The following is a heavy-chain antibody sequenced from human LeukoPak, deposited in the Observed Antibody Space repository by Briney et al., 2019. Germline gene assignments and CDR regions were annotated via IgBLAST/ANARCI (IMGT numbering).Heavy chain of an antibody. J-gene: IGHJ4*02. D-gene: IGHD3-16*01. CDR1: GYTFTSYY. V-gene: IGHV1-2*02. Sequence: ASVKVSCEASGYTFTSYYMHWVRQAPGQGLEWMGWINPNSGGTKYAQKFQGRVTMTRDTSINTAYMELSRLRSDDTAVYYCARSYDYVWGSLDYWGQGTLVTVSS. CDR3: ARSYDYVWGSLDY. CDR2: INPNSGGT.